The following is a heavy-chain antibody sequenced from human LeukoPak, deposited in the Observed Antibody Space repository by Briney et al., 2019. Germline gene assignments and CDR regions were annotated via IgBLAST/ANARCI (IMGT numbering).Heavy chain of an antibody. CDR3: ASSDSSSLDY. J-gene: IGHJ4*02. Sequence: TPSETLSLTCTVSGGSISSSSYYWGWIRQPPGKGLEWIGYIYYSGSTNYNPSPKSRVTISVDTSKNQFSLKLSSVTAADTAVYYCASSDSSSLDYWGQGTLVTVSS. D-gene: IGHD6-6*01. CDR1: GGSISSSSYY. V-gene: IGHV4-61*05. CDR2: IYYSGST.